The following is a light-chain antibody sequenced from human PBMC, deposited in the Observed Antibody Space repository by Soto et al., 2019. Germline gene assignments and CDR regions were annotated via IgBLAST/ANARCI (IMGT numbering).Light chain of an antibody. Sequence: EIVLTQSPGTLSLSPGERATLSCRASQSVRSDYLAWYQQKPGQAPRLLIYGASSRATGIPDRFSGSGSGTDFTLTISRLEPEDVAVYYCQQYWSPPYTFGQGTKLEIK. V-gene: IGKV3-20*01. CDR2: GAS. J-gene: IGKJ2*01. CDR3: QQYWSPPYT. CDR1: QSVRSDY.